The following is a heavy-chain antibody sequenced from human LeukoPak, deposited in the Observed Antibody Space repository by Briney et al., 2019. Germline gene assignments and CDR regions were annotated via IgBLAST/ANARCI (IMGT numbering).Heavy chain of an antibody. J-gene: IGHJ4*02. D-gene: IGHD3-10*01. CDR2: INHSGST. CDR3: ARIVPPGELLDY. V-gene: IGHV4-34*01. CDR1: GGSFSGYY. Sequence: NPSETLSLTCAVYGGSFSGYYWSWIRQPPGKGLEWIGEINHSGSTNYNPSLKSRVTISVDTSKNQFSLKLSSVTAADTAVYYCARIVPPGELLDYWGQGTLVTVSS.